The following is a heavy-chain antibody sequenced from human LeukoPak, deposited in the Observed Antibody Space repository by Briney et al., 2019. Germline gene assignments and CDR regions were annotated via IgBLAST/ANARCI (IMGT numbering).Heavy chain of an antibody. V-gene: IGHV4-34*01. D-gene: IGHD3-3*01. CDR1: GGSFSGYY. CDR3: ARGGLTIFYHEQFDY. Sequence: SETLSLTCAVYGGSFSGYYWSWIRQHPGKGLEWIGEINHSGSTNYNPSLKSRVTISVDTSKNQFSLKLSSVTAADTAVYYCARGGLTIFYHEQFDYWGQGTLVTVSS. J-gene: IGHJ4*02. CDR2: INHSGST.